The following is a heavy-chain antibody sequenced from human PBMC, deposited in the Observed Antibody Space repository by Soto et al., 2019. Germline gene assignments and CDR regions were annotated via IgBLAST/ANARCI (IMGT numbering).Heavy chain of an antibody. J-gene: IGHJ4*02. V-gene: IGHV5-51*01. CDR1: GYSFTNYW. Sequence: GESLKISCKGSGYSFTNYWIPWMRQMPGKGLEWMGIIYPGDSDTRYSPSFQGQVTISADKSISTAYLQWSSLKASDTAMYYCARGTLTTYSDYWGQGTLVTVSS. D-gene: IGHD4-17*01. CDR2: IYPGDSDT. CDR3: ARGTLTTYSDY.